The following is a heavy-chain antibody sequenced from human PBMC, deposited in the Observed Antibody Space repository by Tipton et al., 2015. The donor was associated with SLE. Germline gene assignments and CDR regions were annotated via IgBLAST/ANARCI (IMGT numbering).Heavy chain of an antibody. CDR3: ARGGRFLEWLTY. D-gene: IGHD3-3*01. CDR1: GYSISSGYY. V-gene: IGHV4-38-2*02. Sequence: TLSLTCSVSGYSISSGYYWGWIRQPPGKGLEWIGITNQGGGTYYNSSLKSRVTISLDTSKNQFSLKLSSVTAADTAVYYCARGGRFLEWLTYWGQGTLVTVSS. J-gene: IGHJ4*02. CDR2: TNQGGGT.